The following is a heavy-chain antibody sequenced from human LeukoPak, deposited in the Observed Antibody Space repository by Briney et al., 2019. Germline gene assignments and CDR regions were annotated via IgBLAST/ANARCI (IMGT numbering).Heavy chain of an antibody. V-gene: IGHV1-2*02. CDR1: GYTFTGYY. D-gene: IGHD3-3*01. Sequence: GASVKVSCKASGYTFTGYYMHWVRQAPGQGLEWMGWINPNSGGTNYAQKFQGRVTMTRDTSISTAYMELSRLRSDDTAVYYCARVFREVWRGENFDYWGQGTLVTVSS. CDR3: ARVFREVWRGENFDY. J-gene: IGHJ4*02. CDR2: INPNSGGT.